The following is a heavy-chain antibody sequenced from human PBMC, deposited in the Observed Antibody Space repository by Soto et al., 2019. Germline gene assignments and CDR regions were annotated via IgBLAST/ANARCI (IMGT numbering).Heavy chain of an antibody. CDR3: ARHPGIVTAVHFDV. J-gene: IGHJ4*02. CDR1: GTAIGSSTYY. Sequence: QLQVQESGPGLVKPSETLSLSCTVSGTAIGSSTYYWVWVRQPSGTSPEWIGSISYRGTTYYNTSLNSRVTISSYTSKNQFSLQLISVSASDTAVYYCARHPGIVTAVHFDVWGQGTLVTVSS. D-gene: IGHD2-21*02. V-gene: IGHV4-39*01. CDR2: ISYRGTT.